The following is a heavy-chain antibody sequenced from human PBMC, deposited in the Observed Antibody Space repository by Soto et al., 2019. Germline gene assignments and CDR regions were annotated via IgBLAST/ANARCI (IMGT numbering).Heavy chain of an antibody. CDR1: GYSFTRHD. J-gene: IGHJ5*02. V-gene: IGHV1-8*01. CDR3: ARGGYNAYSHWFDP. D-gene: IGHD5-18*01. Sequence: ASVKVSCKATGYSFTRHDINWLRQAAGQGLEWMGWMNPNSGNAVYAQKFQGRVTMTRNTSITTAYIEVTILKSEDTAGYLCARGGYNAYSHWFDPWGQGTLVTVSS. CDR2: MNPNSGNA.